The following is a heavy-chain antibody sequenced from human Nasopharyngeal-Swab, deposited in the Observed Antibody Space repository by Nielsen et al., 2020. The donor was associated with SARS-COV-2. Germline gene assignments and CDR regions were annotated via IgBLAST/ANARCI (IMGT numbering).Heavy chain of an antibody. V-gene: IGHV3-23*01. CDR2: ISGSDHTT. J-gene: IGHJ4*02. Sequence: GESLKISCAASGFTFRSYAISWVRQAPGKGLEWVSVISGSDHTTYYADSVKGRFTISRDNAKNSLYLQMNSLRAEDTAVYYCARRVVVLMVYALDYWGQGTLVTVSS. D-gene: IGHD2-8*01. CDR1: GFTFRSYA. CDR3: ARRVVVLMVYALDY.